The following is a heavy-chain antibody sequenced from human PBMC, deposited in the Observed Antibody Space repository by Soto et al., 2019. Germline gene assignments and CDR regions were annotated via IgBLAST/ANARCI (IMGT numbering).Heavy chain of an antibody. V-gene: IGHV3-33*01. D-gene: IGHD6-25*01. J-gene: IGHJ3*02. CDR3: AREGIAAAGGAFDI. CDR2: IWYDGSNK. CDR1: GFTFSSYG. Sequence: GSLRLSCAASGFTFSSYGMHWVRQAPGKGLEWVAVIWYDGSNKYYADSVKGRFTISRDNSKNTLYLQMNSLRAEDTAVYYCAREGIAAAGGAFDIWGQGTMVTVSS.